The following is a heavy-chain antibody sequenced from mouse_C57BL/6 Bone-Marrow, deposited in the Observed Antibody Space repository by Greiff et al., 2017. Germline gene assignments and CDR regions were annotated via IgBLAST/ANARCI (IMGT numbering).Heavy chain of an antibody. CDR3: ARGDYYGSSYWYFDV. V-gene: IGHV1-76*01. CDR1: GYTFTDYY. CDR2: IYPGSGNT. J-gene: IGHJ1*03. Sequence: VQLQQSGAELVRPGASVTLSCKASGYTFTDYYINWVKQRPGQGLEWIARIYPGSGNTYYNEKFKGKATLTAEKSSSTAYMQLSSLTSEDSAVYFCARGDYYGSSYWYFDVWGTGTTVTVSS. D-gene: IGHD1-1*01.